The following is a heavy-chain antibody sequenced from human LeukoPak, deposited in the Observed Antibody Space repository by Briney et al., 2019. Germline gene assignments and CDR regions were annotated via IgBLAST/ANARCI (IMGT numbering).Heavy chain of an antibody. CDR3: AKDLVTVTTGAFDY. V-gene: IGHV3-23*01. CDR1: GFTFSSYA. D-gene: IGHD4-17*01. CDR2: ISGSGGST. Sequence: GGSLRLSYAASGFTFSSYAMSWVRQAPGKGLGWVSAISGSGGSTYYADSVKGRFTISRDNSKNTLYLQMNSLRAEDTAVYYCAKDLVTVTTGAFDYWGQGTLVTVSS. J-gene: IGHJ4*02.